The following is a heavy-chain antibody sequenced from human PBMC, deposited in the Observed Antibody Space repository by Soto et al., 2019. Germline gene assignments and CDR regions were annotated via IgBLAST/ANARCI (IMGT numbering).Heavy chain of an antibody. CDR3: ARDQTKWLNGAYDV. J-gene: IGHJ3*01. Sequence: QVQLVQSGADVKKPGASVKLSCKASGYTFMHYDIVWVRQAPGQGPEWLGRISPSTGKADYPQKFQGRVTMTTDTSTTTAYMEMGSLRPDDPAVYYCARDQTKWLNGAYDVWGQGTMVTVSS. CDR2: ISPSTGKA. CDR1: GYTFMHYD. D-gene: IGHD2-8*01. V-gene: IGHV1-18*01.